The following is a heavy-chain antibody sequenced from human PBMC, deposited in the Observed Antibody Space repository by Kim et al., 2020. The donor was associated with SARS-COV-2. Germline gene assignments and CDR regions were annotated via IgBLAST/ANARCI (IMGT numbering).Heavy chain of an antibody. CDR3: ARLVSGPLF. Sequence: ASVKVSCKTSGYTFNDYYMHWVRQAAGQGPEWMGWINPMNGDTNYAQRLHGRVTITMDTTINTTYLHLSGLRSDDTATYYCARLVSGPLFWGQGTLVTVSS. V-gene: IGHV1-2*02. CDR1: GYTFNDYY. J-gene: IGHJ1*01. D-gene: IGHD2-8*02. CDR2: INPMNGDT.